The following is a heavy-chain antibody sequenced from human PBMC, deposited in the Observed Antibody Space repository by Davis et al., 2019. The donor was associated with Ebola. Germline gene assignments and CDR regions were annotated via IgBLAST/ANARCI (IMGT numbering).Heavy chain of an antibody. CDR1: GFTFSSYA. CDR2: ISGSGGST. J-gene: IGHJ4*02. CDR3: AKAPWDVAVAGLDY. D-gene: IGHD6-19*01. V-gene: IGHV3-23*01. Sequence: GGSLRLSCATSGFTFSSYAMSWVRQAPGKGLEWVSAISGSGGSTYYADSVKGRFTISRDNSKNTLYLQMNSLRAEDTAVYYCAKAPWDVAVAGLDYWGQGTLVTVSS.